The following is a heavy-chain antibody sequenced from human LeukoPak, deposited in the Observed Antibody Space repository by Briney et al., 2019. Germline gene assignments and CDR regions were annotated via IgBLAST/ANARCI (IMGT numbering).Heavy chain of an antibody. CDR1: GGSISSSSYY. D-gene: IGHD2-2*01. CDR3: ARVVYCSSTSCYGGTYFDY. Sequence: SEPLSLTCTVSGGSISSSSYYWGWIRLPPGKGLEWIGSIYYSGSTYYNPSLKSRVTISVDTSKNQFSLKLSSVTAADTAVYYCARVVYCSSTSCYGGTYFDYWGQGTLVTVSS. V-gene: IGHV4-39*07. CDR2: IYYSGST. J-gene: IGHJ4*02.